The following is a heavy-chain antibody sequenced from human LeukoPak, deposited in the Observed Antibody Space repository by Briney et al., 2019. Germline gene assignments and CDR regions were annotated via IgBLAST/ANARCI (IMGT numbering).Heavy chain of an antibody. J-gene: IGHJ4*02. CDR1: GFTVSSNY. CDR3: ARDLNYCGGDCYDY. CDR2: IYSGGST. V-gene: IGHV3-66*01. Sequence: GGSLRLSCAASGFTVSSNYMSWVRQAPGKGLEWVSVIYSGGSTYYADSVKGRFTISRDNSKNTLYLQMNSLRAEDTAVYYGARDLNYCGGDCYDYWGQGTLVTVSS. D-gene: IGHD2-21*02.